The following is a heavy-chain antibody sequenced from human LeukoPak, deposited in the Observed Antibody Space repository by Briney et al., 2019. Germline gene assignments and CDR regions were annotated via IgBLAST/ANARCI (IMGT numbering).Heavy chain of an antibody. CDR1: RGSISTYY. Sequence: SETLSLTCTLSRGSISTYYWSWIRQTPRKGVEWVGYIYYSGTTNYTPSLKSRVTISLATSKSQFSLELNSVTAADTAVYYCARAFSPNYYDLLDYWGQGILVTVSS. CDR3: ARAFSPNYYDLLDY. V-gene: IGHV4-59*01. D-gene: IGHD3-22*01. CDR2: IYYSGTT. J-gene: IGHJ4*02.